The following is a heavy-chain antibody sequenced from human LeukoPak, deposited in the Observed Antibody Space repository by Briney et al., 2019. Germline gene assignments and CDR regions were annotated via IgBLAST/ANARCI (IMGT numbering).Heavy chain of an antibody. V-gene: IGHV5-51*01. CDR3: ARRVVGADVFDY. CDR1: GTSFPSYW. Sequence: GEFLQTSVQGFGTSFPSYWTGWGRQMPGKGLDGMGIIYPGDSDTRYSPSFQGQVTISADKSISTAYLQWSSLKASDTSMYYCARRVVGADVFDYWGQGTLVTVSS. D-gene: IGHD1-26*01. CDR2: IYPGDSDT. J-gene: IGHJ4*02.